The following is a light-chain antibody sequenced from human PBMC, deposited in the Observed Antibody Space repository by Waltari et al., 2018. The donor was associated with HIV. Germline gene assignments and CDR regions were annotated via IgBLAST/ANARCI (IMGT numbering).Light chain of an antibody. CDR1: ALPKQY. V-gene: IGLV3-25*03. J-gene: IGLJ3*02. CDR3: ESAHSSLWV. CDR2: KDS. Sequence: SYELTPPPSVSVSPGQTARITCSGDALPKQYAYWYQQKAGQAPVLVIYKDSERPSGIPERFSGSSSGTTVTLTISGVQAEDEADYYCESAHSSLWVFGGGTKLTVL.